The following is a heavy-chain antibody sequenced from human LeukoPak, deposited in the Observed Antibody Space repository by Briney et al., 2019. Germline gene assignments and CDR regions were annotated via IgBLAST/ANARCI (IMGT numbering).Heavy chain of an antibody. CDR3: AKAAGRATAVAGTLTFDY. Sequence: GGSLRLSCAASGFTFSSYAISWVRQAPGKGLEWVSAISGSGGSTYYADSVKGRFTISRDNSKNTLYLQMNSLRAEDTAVYYCAKAAGRATAVAGTLTFDYWGQGTVVTVSS. CDR2: ISGSGGST. CDR1: GFTFSSYA. D-gene: IGHD6-19*01. J-gene: IGHJ4*02. V-gene: IGHV3-23*01.